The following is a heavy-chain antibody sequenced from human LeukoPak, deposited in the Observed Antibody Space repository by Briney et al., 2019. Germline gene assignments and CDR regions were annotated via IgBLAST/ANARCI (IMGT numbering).Heavy chain of an antibody. J-gene: IGHJ5*02. CDR2: INPNSGGT. D-gene: IGHD2-15*01. V-gene: IGHV1-2*02. CDR1: GYTFTGYY. CDR3: ARHELDCTGGSCYTNCFDP. Sequence: GASVKVSCKASGYTFTGYYMHWVRQAPGQGLEWMGWINPNSGGTNYAQKFQGRVTMTRDTSISTAYMELSRLRSDDTAVYYCARHELDCTGGSCYTNCFDPWGQGTLVTVSS.